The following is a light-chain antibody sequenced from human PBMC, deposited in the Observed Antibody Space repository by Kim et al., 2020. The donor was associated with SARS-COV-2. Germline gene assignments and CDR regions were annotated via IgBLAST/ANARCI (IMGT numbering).Light chain of an antibody. Sequence: PGQSVTISCTGTSSDVVGYNYVSWYQQHPGKAPKLMIYEVSKRPSGVPDRFSGSKSGNTASLTVSGLQAEDEADYYCSSYAGSNRVFGTGTKVTVL. J-gene: IGLJ1*01. V-gene: IGLV2-8*01. CDR1: SSDVVGYNY. CDR3: SSYAGSNRV. CDR2: EVS.